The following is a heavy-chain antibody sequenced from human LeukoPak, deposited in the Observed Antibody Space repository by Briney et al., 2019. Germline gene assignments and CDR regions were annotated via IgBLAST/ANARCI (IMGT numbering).Heavy chain of an antibody. J-gene: IGHJ6*03. CDR2: INSDGINT. CDR1: GFTFSNYW. V-gene: IGHV3-74*01. D-gene: IGHD3-9*01. CDR3: ARDYRGILTGYYYYYYMDV. Sequence: GGSLRLSCAASGFTFSNYWMHWVRQAPGKGLVWVSRINSDGINTSYADSVKGRFTISRDNAKNTLNLQMNSLRAEDTAVYYCARDYRGILTGYYYYYYMDVWGKGTTVTVSS.